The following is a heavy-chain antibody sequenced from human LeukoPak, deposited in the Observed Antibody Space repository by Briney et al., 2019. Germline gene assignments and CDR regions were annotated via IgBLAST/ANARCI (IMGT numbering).Heavy chain of an antibody. CDR1: GFTFSSYA. J-gene: IGHJ4*02. CDR3: AKTGSGWYHYFDY. Sequence: PGGSLRLSCAASGFTFSSYAMSWVRQAPGKGLEWVSAISGSGGSTYYADSVKGRFTISRDNSKNTLYLQMNSLRAEDAAVYYCAKTGSGWYHYFDYWGQGTLVTVSS. CDR2: ISGSGGST. D-gene: IGHD6-19*01. V-gene: IGHV3-23*01.